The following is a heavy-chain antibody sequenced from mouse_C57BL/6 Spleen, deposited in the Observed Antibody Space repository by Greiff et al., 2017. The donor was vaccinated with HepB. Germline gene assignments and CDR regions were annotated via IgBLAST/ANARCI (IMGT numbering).Heavy chain of an antibody. CDR3: ARRGYGNYWFAY. CDR2: ILPGSGST. Sequence: QVQLKESGAELMKPGASVKLSCKATGYTFTSYWIEWVKQRPGHGLEWIGEILPGSGSTNYNEKFKGKATFTADTSSNTAYMQLSSLTTEDSAIYYCARRGYGNYWFAYWGQGTLVTVSA. CDR1: GYTFTSYW. D-gene: IGHD2-1*01. J-gene: IGHJ3*01. V-gene: IGHV1-9*01.